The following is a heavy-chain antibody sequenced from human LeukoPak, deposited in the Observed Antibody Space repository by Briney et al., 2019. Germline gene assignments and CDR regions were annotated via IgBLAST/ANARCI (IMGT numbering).Heavy chain of an antibody. J-gene: IGHJ4*02. Sequence: GGSLRLPCAASGFTFSSYGMHWVRQAPGKGLEWVAVIWYDGSNKFYADSVKGRFTISRENSKNTLYLQMNSLRAEDTAVYYCAKSRGDSIDYWGQGTLVTVSS. CDR1: GFTFSSYG. CDR3: AKSRGDSIDY. V-gene: IGHV3-33*06. CDR2: IWYDGSNK. D-gene: IGHD2-21*02.